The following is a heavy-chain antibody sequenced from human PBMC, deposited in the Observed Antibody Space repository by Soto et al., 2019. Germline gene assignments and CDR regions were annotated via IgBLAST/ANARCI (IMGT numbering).Heavy chain of an antibody. D-gene: IGHD6-6*01. J-gene: IGHJ4*02. V-gene: IGHV4-59*01. CDR2: IYYSGTT. Sequence: PSETLSLTCTVSGGSISSYYWSWIRQPPGKGLEWIGNIYYSGTTNYNPSLKSRVTISIDTSKTPFSLNLISVTAADTAVYYCAVSTGSSQYYFDYWGQGALVTVSS. CDR3: AVSTGSSQYYFDY. CDR1: GGSISSYY.